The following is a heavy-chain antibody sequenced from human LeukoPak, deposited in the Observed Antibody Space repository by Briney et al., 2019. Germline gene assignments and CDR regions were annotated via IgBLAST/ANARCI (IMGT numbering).Heavy chain of an antibody. V-gene: IGHV1-46*01. CDR1: GNTFTSYY. Sequence: ASVKVSCKASGNTFTSYYMHWVRQAPGQGLEWMGIINPSGGSTSYAQKFQGRVTMTRDTSTSTVYMELSSLRSEDTAVYYCARDLIRDPRFDPWGQGTLVTVSS. J-gene: IGHJ5*02. CDR2: INPSGGST. D-gene: IGHD3-10*01. CDR3: ARDLIRDPRFDP.